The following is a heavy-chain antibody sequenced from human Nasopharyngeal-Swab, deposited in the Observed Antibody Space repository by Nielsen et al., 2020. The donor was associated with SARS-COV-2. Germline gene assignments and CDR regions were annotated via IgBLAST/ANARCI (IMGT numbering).Heavy chain of an antibody. CDR3: AREPVHAFGDSAYNRLDP. CDR1: GFTISGCY. J-gene: IGHJ5*02. V-gene: IGHV3-11*04. CDR2: ISPSGGNT. D-gene: IGHD4-17*01. Sequence: GESLSISCVASGFTISGCYRKCFRQAPGKGLEWVSHISPSGGNTYYTDSVKGRFTISRDNAKNPLYLQVNSLRAENTAVYYCAREPVHAFGDSAYNRLDPWGQGTLVTVSS.